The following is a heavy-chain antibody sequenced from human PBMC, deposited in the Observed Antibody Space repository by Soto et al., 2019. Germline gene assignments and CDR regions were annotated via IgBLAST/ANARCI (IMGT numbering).Heavy chain of an antibody. CDR1: GGSISSSSYY. Sequence: PAETLSLTCTVSGGSISSSSYYWGWIRQPPGKGLEWIGSIYYSGSTYYNPSLKSRVTISVDTSKNQFSLKLSSVTAADTAVYYCARLGSGYDFIFDYWGQGTLVTV. V-gene: IGHV4-39*01. J-gene: IGHJ4*02. D-gene: IGHD5-12*01. CDR2: IYYSGST. CDR3: ARLGSGYDFIFDY.